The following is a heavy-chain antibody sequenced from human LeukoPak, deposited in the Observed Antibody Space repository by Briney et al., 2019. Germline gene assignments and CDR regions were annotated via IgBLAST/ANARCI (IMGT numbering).Heavy chain of an antibody. CDR3: AREDRGYFDL. Sequence: SETLSLTCTVSGGSISSYHWSWIRQPPGKGLEWIGYIYYSGSTNYNPSLKSRVTISVDTSKNQFSLKLSSVTAADKAVYYCAREDRGYFDLWGRGTLVTVSS. D-gene: IGHD1-14*01. CDR1: GGSISSYH. CDR2: IYYSGST. J-gene: IGHJ2*01. V-gene: IGHV4-59*01.